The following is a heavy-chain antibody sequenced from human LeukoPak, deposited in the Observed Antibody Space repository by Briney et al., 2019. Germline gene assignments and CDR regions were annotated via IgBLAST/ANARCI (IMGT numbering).Heavy chain of an antibody. CDR2: LFYTGET. V-gene: IGHV4-39*01. Sequence: SETLSLTCIVSDGSISSSSYYRGWIRQPPGKGLEWIGNLFYTGETFYHPSLHSRVTIAVATSKSQFSLRLSSVTAADTAVYYCARTDSGRYSYFDFWGKGTLVTVSS. CDR1: DGSISSSSYY. CDR3: ARTDSGRYSYFDF. D-gene: IGHD1-26*01. J-gene: IGHJ4*02.